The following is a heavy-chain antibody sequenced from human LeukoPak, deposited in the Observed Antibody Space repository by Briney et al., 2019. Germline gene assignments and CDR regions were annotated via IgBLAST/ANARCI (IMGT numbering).Heavy chain of an antibody. D-gene: IGHD5-18*01. CDR2: IDPNSGVT. Sequence: ASVKVSCKASGYTFTGRYMHWVRQAPGQGLEWMGRIDPNSGVTNLAQKFQGRVTMTRDTSVSTAYMELSGLGSDDTAVYYCATNPNIYGPDYWGQGTLVTVSS. CDR1: GYTFTGRY. CDR3: ATNPNIYGPDY. V-gene: IGHV1-2*06. J-gene: IGHJ4*02.